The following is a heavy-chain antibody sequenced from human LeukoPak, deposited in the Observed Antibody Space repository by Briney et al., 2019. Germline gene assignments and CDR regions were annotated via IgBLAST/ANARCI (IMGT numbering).Heavy chain of an antibody. V-gene: IGHV4-34*01. J-gene: IGHJ4*02. CDR3: ARPSTGSGWFSARFDY. CDR1: GGSFSGYY. D-gene: IGHD6-19*01. CDR2: INHSGST. Sequence: SETLSLTCAVYGGSFSGYYWSWIRQPPGKGLEWIGEINHSGSTNYNPSLKSRVTISVDTSKNQFSLKLSSVTAADTAVYYCARPSTGSGWFSARFDYWGQGTLVTVSS.